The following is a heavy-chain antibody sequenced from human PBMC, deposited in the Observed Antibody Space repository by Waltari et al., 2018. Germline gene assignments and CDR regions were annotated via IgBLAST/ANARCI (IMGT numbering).Heavy chain of an antibody. D-gene: IGHD2-21*02. CDR1: GGSISSTNYY. CDR3: ARHQDWVVVSATWFDP. CDR2: IYYSGNT. V-gene: IGHV4-39*01. Sequence: QLRLQELGPGLVKPSDTLSLTCTVSGGSISSTNYYWGWIRQPPGKGLEWIGSIYYSGNTYYNPSLKSRVTMSADTSKNQFSLKLSSVTAADTAVYYCARHQDWVVVSATWFDPWGQGTLVTVSS. J-gene: IGHJ5*02.